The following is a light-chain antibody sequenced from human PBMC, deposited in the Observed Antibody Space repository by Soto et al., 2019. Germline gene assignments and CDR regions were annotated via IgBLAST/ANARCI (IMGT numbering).Light chain of an antibody. CDR2: GAS. Sequence: EIVMTQSPGTLSVSPGEGATLSCRASQSVSSSLAWYQQKPGKAPRLLLYGASTRATGIPARFSGNGSETEFTLSISSLQSEDFAVYYCQQYNNWPGTFGQGTKVDIK. CDR3: QQYNNWPGT. V-gene: IGKV3-15*01. J-gene: IGKJ1*01. CDR1: QSVSSS.